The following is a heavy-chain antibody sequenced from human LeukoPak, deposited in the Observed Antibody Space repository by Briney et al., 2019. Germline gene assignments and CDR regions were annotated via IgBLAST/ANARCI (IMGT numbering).Heavy chain of an antibody. CDR1: GGSISSYY. J-gene: IGHJ4*02. Sequence: PSETLSLTCTVSGGSISSYYWSWIRQPPGKGLEWIGYIYYSGSTNYNPSLKSRATISVKTSKNRFSLKLRSVTAADTAVYYCARVTGYTIEDYFDYWGQGTLVTVSS. CDR2: IYYSGST. V-gene: IGHV4-59*01. D-gene: IGHD3-9*01. CDR3: ARVTGYTIEDYFDY.